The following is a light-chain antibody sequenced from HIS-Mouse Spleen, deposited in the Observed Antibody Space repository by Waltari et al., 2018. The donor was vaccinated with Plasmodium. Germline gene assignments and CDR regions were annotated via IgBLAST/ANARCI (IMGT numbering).Light chain of an antibody. Sequence: DIQLTQSPSFLSASVGDRVTITCRASQGISSYLAWYQQKPGKAPKLLIYAAATLQSGGPSRFSGSGSATEFTLTISSLQPEDFATYYCQQHNSYPFTFGHGTKVDIK. J-gene: IGKJ3*01. CDR1: QGISSY. CDR2: AAA. CDR3: QQHNSYPFT. V-gene: IGKV1-9*01.